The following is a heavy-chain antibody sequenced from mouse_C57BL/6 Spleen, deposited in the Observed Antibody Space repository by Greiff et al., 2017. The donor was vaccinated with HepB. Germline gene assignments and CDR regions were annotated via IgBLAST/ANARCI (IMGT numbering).Heavy chain of an antibody. CDR1: GYTFTSYG. D-gene: IGHD6-1*01. V-gene: IGHV1-81*01. CDR3: ARRQAWFAY. J-gene: IGHJ3*01. CDR2: IYPRSGNN. Sequence: VQLQQSGAELARPGASVKLSCKASGYTFTSYGISWVKQRTGQGLEWIGEIYPRSGNNYYNEKFKGKATLTADKSSSTAYMELRSLTSEDSAVYFCARRQAWFAYWGQGTLVTVSA.